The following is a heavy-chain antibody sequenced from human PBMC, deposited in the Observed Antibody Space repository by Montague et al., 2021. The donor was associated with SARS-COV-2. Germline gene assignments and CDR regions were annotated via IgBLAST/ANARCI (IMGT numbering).Heavy chain of an antibody. CDR3: ARDRPYYYGSGIPGYYGMDV. Sequence: SLRLSCAASGFTFSSYALHWVRRAPGKGLEWVAVISYDGSNKYYVDSXXGRFTISRDNSKNTLYLQMNSLRAEDTAVYYCARDRPYYYGSGIPGYYGMDVWGQGTTVTVSS. CDR1: GFTFSSYA. D-gene: IGHD3-10*01. V-gene: IGHV3-30*04. J-gene: IGHJ6*02. CDR2: ISYDGSNK.